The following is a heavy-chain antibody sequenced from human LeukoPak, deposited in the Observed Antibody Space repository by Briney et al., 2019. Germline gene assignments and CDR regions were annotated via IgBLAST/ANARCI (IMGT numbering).Heavy chain of an antibody. CDR1: GGSLRSSSYY. CDR3: ARQYAAIRRVTIFGVGSGAFDI. D-gene: IGHD3-3*01. CDR2: IDYSGTT. Sequence: PLETPSHTRAVSGGSLRSSSYYSGWIRLPPRSWIGWIGCIDYSGTTYYYPSLKSRVTISVDGSKNQFSLKLSSVTAADTAVYYCARQYAAIRRVTIFGVGSGAFDIWGQGTMVTVSS. V-gene: IGHV4-39*07. J-gene: IGHJ3*02.